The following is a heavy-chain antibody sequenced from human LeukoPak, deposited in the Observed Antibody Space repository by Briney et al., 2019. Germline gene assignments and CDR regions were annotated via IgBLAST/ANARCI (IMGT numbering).Heavy chain of an antibody. J-gene: IGHJ5*02. V-gene: IGHV4-39*01. CDR2: IYYSGST. CDR3: ARHSGVWFGELGWFDP. Sequence: SETLSLACTVSGGSISSSSYYWGWIRQPPGKGLEWIGSIYYSGSTYYNPSLKSRVTISVDTSKNQFSLKLSSVTAADTAVYYCARHSGVWFGELGWFDPWGQGTLVTVSS. D-gene: IGHD3-10*01. CDR1: GGSISSSSYY.